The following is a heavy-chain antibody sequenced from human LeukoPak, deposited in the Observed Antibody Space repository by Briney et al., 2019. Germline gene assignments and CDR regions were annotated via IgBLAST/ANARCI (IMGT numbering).Heavy chain of an antibody. CDR1: GFTFSSYW. CDR2: IKQDGSEK. V-gene: IGHV3-7*01. CDR3: ARDARGPVAGSYFDY. D-gene: IGHD6-19*01. J-gene: IGHJ4*02. Sequence: PGGSLRLSCAASGFTFSSYWMSWVRQAPGKGLEWVANIKQDGSEKYYVDSVKGRFTISRDNAKNSLYLQMNSLRAEDTAVYYCARDARGPVAGSYFDYWGQGTLVTVSS.